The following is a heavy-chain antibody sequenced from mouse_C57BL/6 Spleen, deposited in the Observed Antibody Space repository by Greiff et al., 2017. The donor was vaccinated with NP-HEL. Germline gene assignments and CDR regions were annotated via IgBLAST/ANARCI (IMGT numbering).Heavy chain of an antibody. CDR3: ARWGLLRDYFDY. Sequence: EVQLQESGPELVKPGASVKISCKASGYTFTDYYMNWVKQSHGKSLEWIGDINPNNGGTSYNQKFKGKATLTVDKSSSTAYMELCSLTSEDSAVYYCARWGLLRDYFDYWGQGTTLTVSS. J-gene: IGHJ2*01. V-gene: IGHV1-26*01. CDR1: GYTFTDYY. CDR2: INPNNGGT. D-gene: IGHD1-1*01.